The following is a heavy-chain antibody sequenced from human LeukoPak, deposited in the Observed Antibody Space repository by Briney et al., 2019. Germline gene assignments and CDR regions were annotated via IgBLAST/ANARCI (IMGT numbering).Heavy chain of an antibody. V-gene: IGHV4-61*05. D-gene: IGHD3-10*01. CDR1: GGSISSSSYY. Sequence: SETLSLTCTVSGGSISSSSYYWGWIRQPPGKGLEWIGYIYYSGSTNYNPSLKSRVTISVDTSKNQFSLKLSSVTAADTAVYYCARVARVVRGVIIRYFDYWGQGTLVTVSS. CDR3: ARVARVVRGVIIRYFDY. J-gene: IGHJ4*02. CDR2: IYYSGST.